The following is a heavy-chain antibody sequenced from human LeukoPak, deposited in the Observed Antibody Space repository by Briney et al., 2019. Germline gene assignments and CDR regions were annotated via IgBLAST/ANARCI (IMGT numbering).Heavy chain of an antibody. Sequence: PGGSLRLSCAASGFTFSSYAMHWVRQAPGKGLEWVAVISYDGSNKYYADSVKGRFTISRDNSKNTLYLQMNSLRAEDTAVYYRARSKVELGYCSSTSCPPDYWGQGTLVTVSS. J-gene: IGHJ4*02. CDR3: ARSKVELGYCSSTSCPPDY. CDR1: GFTFSSYA. CDR2: ISYDGSNK. D-gene: IGHD2-2*01. V-gene: IGHV3-30-3*01.